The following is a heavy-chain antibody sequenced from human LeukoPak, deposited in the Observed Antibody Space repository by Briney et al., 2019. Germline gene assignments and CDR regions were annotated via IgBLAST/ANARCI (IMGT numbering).Heavy chain of an antibody. CDR3: VRGFGGRTDS. V-gene: IGHV3-74*01. J-gene: IGHJ5*01. Sequence: PGGSLRLSCAASGFTFSSSWMHWARPAPGKGLVWVSRINIDGSRTDHADSVKGRFTISRDNAKDTLYLQMSSLRAEDTAVYYCVRGFGGRTDSWGQGTEVTVST. CDR1: GFTFSSSW. D-gene: IGHD2-15*01. CDR2: INIDGSRT.